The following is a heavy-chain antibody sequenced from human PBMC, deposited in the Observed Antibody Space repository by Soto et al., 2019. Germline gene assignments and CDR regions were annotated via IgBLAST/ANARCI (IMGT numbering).Heavy chain of an antibody. Sequence: QVQLVESGGGVVQPGRSLRLSCAASGFTFSSYGMHWVRQAPGKGLEWVAVIWYDGSNKYYADSVKGRFTISRDNSKNTLYLQMNSLRAEDTAVYYCARDRGDYGDLRPKNAFDIWGQGTMVTVSS. CDR2: IWYDGSNK. D-gene: IGHD4-17*01. CDR3: ARDRGDYGDLRPKNAFDI. CDR1: GFTFSSYG. V-gene: IGHV3-33*01. J-gene: IGHJ3*02.